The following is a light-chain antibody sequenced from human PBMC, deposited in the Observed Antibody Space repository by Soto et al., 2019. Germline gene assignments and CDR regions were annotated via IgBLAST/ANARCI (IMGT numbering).Light chain of an antibody. CDR1: QSVSGY. J-gene: IGKJ4*01. CDR3: QQYYSMPLT. CDR2: DAS. V-gene: IGKV3-11*01. Sequence: PGERATLSCRASQSVSGYLGWYQQKPGQAPRLLIYDASNRAYGVPARFRGSGSGTNFTLTIASLEPDDFAVYYCQQYYSMPLTFGGGTNVEIK.